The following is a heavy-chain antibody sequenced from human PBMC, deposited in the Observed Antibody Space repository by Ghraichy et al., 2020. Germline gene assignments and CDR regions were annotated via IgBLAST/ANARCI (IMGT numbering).Heavy chain of an antibody. V-gene: IGHV3-23*01. J-gene: IGHJ6*02. Sequence: GESLNISCAASGFTFSNFGISWVRQAPGKGLEWVSIITGSGGSTYYADSVKGRFTISRDNSKNTLYLQMNSLRAEDTAVYYCAKGLYGLNGMDVWGQGTTVTVSS. CDR3: AKGLYGLNGMDV. D-gene: IGHD3-10*01. CDR1: GFTFSNFG. CDR2: ITGSGGST.